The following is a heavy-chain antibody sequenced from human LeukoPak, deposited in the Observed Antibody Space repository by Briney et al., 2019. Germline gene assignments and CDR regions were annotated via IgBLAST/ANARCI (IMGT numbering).Heavy chain of an antibody. Sequence: SETLSLTCTVSGGSISSYYWSWIRQPPGKGLEWIGHIYYSGSTNYNPSLKSRVTISVDTSKNQFSLKLSSVTAADTAVYYCARDSGYSSGWYLEAFDIWGQGTMVTVSS. D-gene: IGHD6-19*01. CDR1: GGSISSYY. CDR2: IYYSGST. V-gene: IGHV4-59*01. CDR3: ARDSGYSSGWYLEAFDI. J-gene: IGHJ3*02.